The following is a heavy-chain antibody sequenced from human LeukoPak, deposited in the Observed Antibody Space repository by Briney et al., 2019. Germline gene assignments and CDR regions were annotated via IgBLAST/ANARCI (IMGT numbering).Heavy chain of an antibody. V-gene: IGHV3-74*01. CDR1: GFTFSTYS. J-gene: IGHJ4*02. Sequence: GGSLRLSCAASGFTFSTYSMNWVRQAPRQGLVWVSRINRDGRSTNYADSVKGRFTISRDNAKNTVFLQMNSLRAEDTAVYYCALPLRDGDFYFDYWGQGALVTVSS. CDR3: ALPLRDGDFYFDY. D-gene: IGHD4-17*01. CDR2: INRDGRST.